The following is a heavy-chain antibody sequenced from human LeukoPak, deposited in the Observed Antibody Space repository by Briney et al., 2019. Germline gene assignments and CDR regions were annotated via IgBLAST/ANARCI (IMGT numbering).Heavy chain of an antibody. D-gene: IGHD6-19*01. CDR2: IYTSGST. Sequence: SETLSLTCTVSGGSISSYYWSWIRQPAGKGLEWIGRIYTSGSTYYNPSLKSRVTISVDTSKNQFSLKLSSVTAADTAVYYCARSSRAAKAVAFPFDYWGQGTLVTVSS. CDR3: ARSSRAAKAVAFPFDY. CDR1: GGSISSYY. V-gene: IGHV4-4*07. J-gene: IGHJ4*02.